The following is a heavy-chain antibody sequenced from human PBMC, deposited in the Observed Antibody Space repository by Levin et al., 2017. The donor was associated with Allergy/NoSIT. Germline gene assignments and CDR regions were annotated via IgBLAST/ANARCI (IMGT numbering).Heavy chain of an antibody. J-gene: IGHJ4*02. D-gene: IGHD3-22*01. Sequence: GGSLRLSCAASGFTFTDYAMHWVRQAPGKGLEWVAAISDDGINEYYADSVKGRFTISRDTSKNTLYLQMSNLRPEDTAVYYCAKSRISMIVAVSLDYWGQGTLVTVSS. V-gene: IGHV3-30*18. CDR3: AKSRISMIVAVSLDY. CDR1: GFTFTDYA. CDR2: ISDDGINE.